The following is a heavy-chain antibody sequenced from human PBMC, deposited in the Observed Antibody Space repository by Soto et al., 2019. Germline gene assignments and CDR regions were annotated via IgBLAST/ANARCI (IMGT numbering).Heavy chain of an antibody. Sequence: QVQLQESGPGLVKPSETLSLTCTVSGGSISSYYWSWIRQPPGKGLEWIGYIYYSGSTNYNPSLKSRVTISVDTSKNQFSLKLSSVTAADTAVYYCARDLNSYGSGSPGGYWGQGTLVTVSS. D-gene: IGHD3-10*01. CDR2: IYYSGST. V-gene: IGHV4-59*01. CDR1: GGSISSYY. J-gene: IGHJ4*02. CDR3: ARDLNSYGSGSPGGY.